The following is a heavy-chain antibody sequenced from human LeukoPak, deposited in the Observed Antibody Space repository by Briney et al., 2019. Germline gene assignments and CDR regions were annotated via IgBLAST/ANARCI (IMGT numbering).Heavy chain of an antibody. J-gene: IGHJ3*02. D-gene: IGHD1-26*01. CDR2: IYHSGST. CDR1: GYSISSGYY. CDR3: ARPIPWARGAFDI. V-gene: IGHV4-38-2*01. Sequence: PSETLSLTCAVSGYSISSGYYWGWIRQPPGKGLEWIGSIYHSGSTYYNPSLKSRVTISVDTSKNQFSLKLSSVTAADTAVYYCARPIPWARGAFDIWGQGTMVTVSS.